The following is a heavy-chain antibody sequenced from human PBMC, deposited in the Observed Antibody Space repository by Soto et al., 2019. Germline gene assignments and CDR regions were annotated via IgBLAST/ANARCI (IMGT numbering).Heavy chain of an antibody. D-gene: IGHD3-3*01. Sequence: EVQLVESGGGLAKPGGSLRLSCAASGFTFSSYSMNWVRQAPGKGLEWVSSISSRSSYIYYADSVKGRFTISRDNAKNSLNLQLNSQSAEDTAVYFCARAGVFNCGFWSGHYFDFWGQGTLVTVSS. V-gene: IGHV3-21*01. J-gene: IGHJ4*02. CDR1: GFTFSSYS. CDR2: ISSRSSYI. CDR3: ARAGVFNCGFWSGHYFDF.